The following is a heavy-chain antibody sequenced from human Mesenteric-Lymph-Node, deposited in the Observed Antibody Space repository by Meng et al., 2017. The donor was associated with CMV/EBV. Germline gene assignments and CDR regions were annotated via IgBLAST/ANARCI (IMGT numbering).Heavy chain of an antibody. D-gene: IGHD2-15*01. CDR1: GGSFSGYY. Sequence: GSLRLSCAVYGGSFSGYYWSWIRQPPGKGLEWIGEINQIGSTNYNPSLKSRVTISMDTSKNLVSLRLSSVTAADTAVYYCARRSSTGFDWFDPWGQGTLVTVSS. CDR3: ARRSSTGFDWFDP. CDR2: INQIGST. J-gene: IGHJ5*02. V-gene: IGHV4-34*01.